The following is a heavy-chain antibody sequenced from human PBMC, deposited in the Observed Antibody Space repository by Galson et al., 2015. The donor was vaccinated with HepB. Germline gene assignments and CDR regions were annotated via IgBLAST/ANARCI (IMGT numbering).Heavy chain of an antibody. J-gene: IGHJ3*02. D-gene: IGHD1/OR15-1a*01. Sequence: SVKVSCKASGYAFISYGISWVRQAPGQGLEWMGWISGYNDNTNYLQKIQGRVTMTADTSKSTAYMELRSLRSDDSAIYYCARNNSDTRAFDIWGQGTLVSVSS. CDR1: GYAFISYG. CDR3: ARNNSDTRAFDI. CDR2: ISGYNDNT. V-gene: IGHV1-18*01.